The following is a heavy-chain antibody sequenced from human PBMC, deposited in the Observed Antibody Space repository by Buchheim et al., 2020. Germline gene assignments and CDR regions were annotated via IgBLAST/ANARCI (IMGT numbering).Heavy chain of an antibody. CDR3: ARGTMVQGVIGWFDP. V-gene: IGHV4-61*02. CDR2: IYTTGTT. CDR1: GDSISSGNHY. J-gene: IGHJ5*02. Sequence: QVQLQASGPGLVKPSQTLSLTCTVSGDSISSGNHYWSWIRRTAGKGLEWIGRIYTTGTTNYNPSLRSRVTMSVDTSNNQFSLNLRSATAADTAVYYCARGTMVQGVIGWFDPWGQG. D-gene: IGHD3-10*01.